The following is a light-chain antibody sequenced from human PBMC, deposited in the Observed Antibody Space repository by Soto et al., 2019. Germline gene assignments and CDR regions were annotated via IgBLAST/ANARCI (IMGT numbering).Light chain of an antibody. CDR1: QNVRDSY. CDR2: DTS. Sequence: EIVLTQSPGTLSLSPGERATLSCRASQNVRDSYLAWYQQKPGQAPSLLLYDTSTIATGVPDRFSGSGSGTDFALSISRLEPEDFALYFCQQYGSSPGTFGQGTKVEI. V-gene: IGKV3-20*01. J-gene: IGKJ1*01. CDR3: QQYGSSPGT.